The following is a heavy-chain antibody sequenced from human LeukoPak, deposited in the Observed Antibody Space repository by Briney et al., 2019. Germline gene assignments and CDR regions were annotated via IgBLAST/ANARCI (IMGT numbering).Heavy chain of an antibody. J-gene: IGHJ4*02. D-gene: IGHD3-3*02. CDR1: GFTVSNYY. Sequence: GGSLRLSCAASGFTVSNYYMSWVRQAPGKGLEWVSVIYGGDNTNYADSVKGRFTISRDNSKNTLFLQMNSLRAEDTAVYYCAKGQISRSDRFDYWGQGTLVTVSS. CDR3: AKGQISRSDRFDY. CDR2: IYGGDNT. V-gene: IGHV3-66*01.